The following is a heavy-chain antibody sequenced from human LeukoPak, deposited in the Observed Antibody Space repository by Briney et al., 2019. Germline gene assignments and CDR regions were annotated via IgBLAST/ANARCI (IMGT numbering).Heavy chain of an antibody. V-gene: IGHV3-66*01. Sequence: GGSLRLSCAASEFSVGSNYMTWVRQAPGKGLEWVSLIYSGGSTYYADSVKGRFTISRDNSKNTLYLQMNSLRAEDTAVYYCARGTRAAAGTFDIWGQGTMVTVSS. CDR3: ARGTRAAAGTFDI. J-gene: IGHJ3*02. CDR1: EFSVGSNY. CDR2: IYSGGST. D-gene: IGHD6-13*01.